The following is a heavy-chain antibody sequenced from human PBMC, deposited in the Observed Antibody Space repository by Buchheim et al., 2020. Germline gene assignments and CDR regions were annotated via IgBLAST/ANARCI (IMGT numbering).Heavy chain of an antibody. J-gene: IGHJ4*02. CDR2: IVVGSGNT. V-gene: IGHV1-58*01. Sequence: QLVQSGAEVKKPGASVKVSCKASGFTFTNSAVQWVRQTRGQRLEWIGWIVVGSGNTNYAQKFQERVTITRDMSTSTAYMELNSLRSEDTAVYYCAADLTYYYDSSGYAEARFDYWGQGTL. D-gene: IGHD3-22*01. CDR1: GFTFTNSA. CDR3: AADLTYYYDSSGYAEARFDY.